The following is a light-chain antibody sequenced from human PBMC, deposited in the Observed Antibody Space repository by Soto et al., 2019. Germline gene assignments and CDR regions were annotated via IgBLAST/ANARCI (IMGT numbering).Light chain of an antibody. CDR1: QGITGF. J-gene: IGKJ3*01. Sequence: DIQMTQSPSSLSASVGDRVTITCRASQGITGFLAWYQQKPWKVPNLLIYAASTLQSGDPSRFSGSGSGTDFTLTISSLQPEDVATYYCQEYNSAPSTFGPGTKVDIK. V-gene: IGKV1-27*01. CDR3: QEYNSAPST. CDR2: AAS.